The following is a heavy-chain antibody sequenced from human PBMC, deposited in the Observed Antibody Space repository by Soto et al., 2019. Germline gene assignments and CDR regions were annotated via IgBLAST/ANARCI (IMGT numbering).Heavy chain of an antibody. V-gene: IGHV3-30-3*01. D-gene: IGHD3-3*01. CDR3: ARADVLRFLEWLPWY. CDR2: ISYDGSNK. CDR1: GFTFSSYS. J-gene: IGHJ4*02. Sequence: GGSLILSCAASGFTFSSYSMHWVRQAPGKGLEWVAVISYDGSNKYYADSVKGRFTISRDNSKNTLYLQMNSLRAEDTAVYYCARADVLRFLEWLPWYWGQGTLVTVSS.